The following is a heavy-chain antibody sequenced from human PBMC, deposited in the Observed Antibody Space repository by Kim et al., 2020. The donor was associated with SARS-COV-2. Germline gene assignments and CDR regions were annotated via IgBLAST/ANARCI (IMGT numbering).Heavy chain of an antibody. J-gene: IGHJ4*02. CDR3: ARDDGEGQWLS. Sequence: SETLSLTCTVSGGSISSYYWSWIRQPPGKGLEWIGYIYYSGSTNYNPSLKSRVTISVDTSKNQFSLKLSSVTAADTAVYYCARDDGEGQWLSWGQGTLVTVSS. D-gene: IGHD6-19*01. CDR2: IYYSGST. CDR1: GGSISSYY. V-gene: IGHV4-59*01.